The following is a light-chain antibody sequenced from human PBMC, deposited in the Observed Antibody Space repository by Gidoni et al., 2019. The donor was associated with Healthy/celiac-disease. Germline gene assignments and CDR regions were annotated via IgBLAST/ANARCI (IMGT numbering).Light chain of an antibody. V-gene: IGKV2-28*01. CDR3: MQALQTTYT. Sequence: DMVMTQSPLSLPVTPGEPASISCRSSQSLLHSNGYNYLDWYLQKPGQSPQLLIYLGSNRASGVPDRFSGSGSGTDFTLQISRVEAEDVGVYYCMQALQTTYTFGQGTKLEIK. CDR1: QSLLHSNGYNY. CDR2: LGS. J-gene: IGKJ2*01.